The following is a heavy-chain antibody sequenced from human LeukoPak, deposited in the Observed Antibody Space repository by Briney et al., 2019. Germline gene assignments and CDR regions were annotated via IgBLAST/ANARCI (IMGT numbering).Heavy chain of an antibody. Sequence: GGSLRLSCVASGFTFSSNGMHWVRQAPAKGLEWVAFIRNDGSNKYYVDSVKGRFTISRDNAKNSLYLQMNSLRAEDTALYYCARGPGDAWFDYWGQGTLVTVSS. J-gene: IGHJ4*02. CDR2: IRNDGSNK. CDR1: GFTFSSNG. V-gene: IGHV3-30*02. CDR3: ARGPGDAWFDY.